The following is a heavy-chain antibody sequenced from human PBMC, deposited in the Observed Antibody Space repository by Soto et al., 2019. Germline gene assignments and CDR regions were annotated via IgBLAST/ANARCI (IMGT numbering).Heavy chain of an antibody. CDR3: VIVGRTS. V-gene: IGHV3-72*01. Sequence: EVQVVESGGGLVQPGGSLRRSCAVSGLTFSDYYFDWVRQSPGKGLEWVCRSKNKPNGYTMEYAASVKGRFTIARDDSKHSVFLQMSSLRTEDTAVYYCVIVGRTSWGHGTTVTVPS. CDR2: SKNKPNGYTM. D-gene: IGHD1-26*01. CDR1: GLTFSDYY. J-gene: IGHJ3*01.